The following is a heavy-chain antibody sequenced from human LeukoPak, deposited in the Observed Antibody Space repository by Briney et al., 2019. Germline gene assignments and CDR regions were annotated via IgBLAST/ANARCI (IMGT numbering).Heavy chain of an antibody. D-gene: IGHD5-24*01. CDR1: GFTFSDYY. V-gene: IGHV3-30*19. CDR2: ISYDGSNK. CDR3: ARDGAWDGYNG. Sequence: GALRLSCAGSGFTFSDYYMSWIRQAPGKGLEWVAVISYDGSNKYYADSVKGRFTISRDNSKNTLYLQMNSLRAEDTAVYYCARDGAWDGYNGWGQGTLVTVSS. J-gene: IGHJ4*02.